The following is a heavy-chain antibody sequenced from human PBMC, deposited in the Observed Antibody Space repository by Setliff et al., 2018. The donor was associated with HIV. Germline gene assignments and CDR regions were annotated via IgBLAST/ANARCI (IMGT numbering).Heavy chain of an antibody. Sequence: SETLSLTCTVSGGSISSYYWSWIRQPPGKGLEWIGHIYYSGSTNYNPSLKSRVTISVDTSKNQFSLKLSSVTAADTAVYYCARSEGIAWFDPWGQGTLVTVSS. V-gene: IGHV4-59*01. D-gene: IGHD3-3*01. CDR2: IYYSGST. CDR3: ARSEGIAWFDP. J-gene: IGHJ5*02. CDR1: GGSISSYY.